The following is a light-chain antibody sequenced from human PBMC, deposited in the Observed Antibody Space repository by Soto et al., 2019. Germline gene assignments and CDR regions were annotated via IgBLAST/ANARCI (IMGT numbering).Light chain of an antibody. CDR2: DAS. V-gene: IGKV1-5*01. Sequence: DIQMTQSPSTLSASVGDRVTITCRASQNINDYLAWYQQKPGKSPKVLIYDASTLESGVPSRFSGSGSGTQFTLTISCLQPDDFATYFCQQYNSHRTFGQGTKVQIK. J-gene: IGKJ1*01. CDR3: QQYNSHRT. CDR1: QNINDY.